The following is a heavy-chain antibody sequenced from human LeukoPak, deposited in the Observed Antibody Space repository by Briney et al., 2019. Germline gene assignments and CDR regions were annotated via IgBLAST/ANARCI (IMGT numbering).Heavy chain of an antibody. J-gene: IGHJ4*02. D-gene: IGHD2-2*01. CDR1: GGSFSGYY. V-gene: IGHV4-34*01. CDR3: ARGYCSSTSCYGWPPTLDY. CDR2: INHSGST. Sequence: SETLSLTCAVYGGSFSGYYWSWIRQPPGKGLEWIGEINHSGSTNYNPSLKSRVTISVDTSKNQFSLKLSSVTAADTAVYYCARGYCSSTSCYGWPPTLDYWGQGTLVTVSS.